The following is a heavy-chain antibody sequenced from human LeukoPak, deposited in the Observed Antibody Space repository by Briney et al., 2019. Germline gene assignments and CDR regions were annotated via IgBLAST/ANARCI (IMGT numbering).Heavy chain of an antibody. CDR3: ARVYSGSDYFDY. Sequence: GGSLRLSCAASGFTFSSYEMNRVRQAPGKGLEWVSYISSSGSTIYYADSVKGRFTISRDNAKNSLYLQMNSLRAEDTAVYYCARVYSGSDYFDYWGQGTLVTVSS. CDR2: ISSSGSTI. D-gene: IGHD1-26*01. V-gene: IGHV3-48*03. J-gene: IGHJ4*02. CDR1: GFTFSSYE.